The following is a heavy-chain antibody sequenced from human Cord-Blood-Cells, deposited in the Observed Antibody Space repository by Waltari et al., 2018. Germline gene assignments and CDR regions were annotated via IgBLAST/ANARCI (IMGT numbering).Heavy chain of an antibody. Sequence: SETLSLTCTVSGGSISSSSYYWGWIRQPPGKGLEWIGSIYYSGSTYYNPSLKSRVTISVDTSKNQFSLKLSSVTAADTAVYYCARHREGQWLKNWGQGTLVTVSS. J-gene: IGHJ4*02. D-gene: IGHD6-19*01. V-gene: IGHV4-39*01. CDR1: GGSISSSSYY. CDR3: ARHREGQWLKN. CDR2: IYYSGST.